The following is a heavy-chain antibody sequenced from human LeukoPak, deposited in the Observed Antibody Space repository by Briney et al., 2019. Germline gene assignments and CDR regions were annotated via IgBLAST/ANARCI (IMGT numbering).Heavy chain of an antibody. D-gene: IGHD6-19*01. CDR1: GGSISSYY. CDR3: ARERVAGTVSWFDP. CDR2: IYTSGST. J-gene: IGHJ5*02. V-gene: IGHV4-4*07. Sequence: KPSETLSLTCTVSGGSISSYYWSWIRQPAGKGLEWIGRIYTSGSTNYNPSLKSRVTISVDTSKNQFSLKLSSVTAADTAVYYCARERVAGTVSWFDPWGQGTLVTVSS.